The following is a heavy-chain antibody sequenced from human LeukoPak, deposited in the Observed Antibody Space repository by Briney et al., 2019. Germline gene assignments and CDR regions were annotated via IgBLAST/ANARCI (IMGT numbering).Heavy chain of an antibody. Sequence: ASVKVSCKASGYTFTNYGISWVRQAPGQGLEWMGWISAYNGNTNYAQKLQGRVTMTTDTSTSTAYMELRSLRSEDTAVYYCAADYGDYVFDYWGQGTLVTVSS. V-gene: IGHV1-18*01. D-gene: IGHD4-17*01. CDR1: GYTFTNYG. CDR2: ISAYNGNT. J-gene: IGHJ4*02. CDR3: AADYGDYVFDY.